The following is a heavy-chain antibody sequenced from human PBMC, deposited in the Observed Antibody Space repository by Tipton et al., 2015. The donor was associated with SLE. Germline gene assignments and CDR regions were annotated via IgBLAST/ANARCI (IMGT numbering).Heavy chain of an antibody. Sequence: TLSLTCTVSGGSIGSYSWGWIRQPPGKGLEWIGYIYYSGSTNYNPSLKSRVTISVDTSKNQFSLNLTSVTAADTAVYYCARGRSTQAGYYFYMDVWGKGTTVTVSS. V-gene: IGHV4-59*08. D-gene: IGHD1-26*01. CDR3: ARGRSTQAGYYFYMDV. CDR1: GGSIGSYS. CDR2: IYYSGST. J-gene: IGHJ6*03.